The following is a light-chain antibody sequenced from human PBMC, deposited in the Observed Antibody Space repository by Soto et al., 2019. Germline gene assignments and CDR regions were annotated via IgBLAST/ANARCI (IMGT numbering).Light chain of an antibody. CDR1: SSNIGAGYG. J-gene: IGLJ2*01. Sequence: QSVLTQPPSVSGAPGQRVTISCTGSSSNIGAGYGVHWYIQLPGTAPKLLVYGDSNRPSGVPDRFSGSKSDTSASLVITGLQAEDEADYYCQSYDSSLSGVIFGGGTKVTVL. V-gene: IGLV1-40*01. CDR2: GDS. CDR3: QSYDSSLSGVI.